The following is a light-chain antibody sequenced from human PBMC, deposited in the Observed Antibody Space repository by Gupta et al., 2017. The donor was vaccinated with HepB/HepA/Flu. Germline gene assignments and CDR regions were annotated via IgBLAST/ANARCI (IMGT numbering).Light chain of an antibody. CDR2: RAS. V-gene: IGKV1-5*03. CDR1: QSISDW. J-gene: IGKJ1*01. Sequence: DIQMTQSPSTLSASVGDRVTITCRASQSISDWLAWYQQKPGKAPNLPIYRASTLESGVPSRFSGSGSGTEFTLTISSLQPDDFATYYCQEVSGSSWTFGQGTKVEIK. CDR3: QEVSGSSWT.